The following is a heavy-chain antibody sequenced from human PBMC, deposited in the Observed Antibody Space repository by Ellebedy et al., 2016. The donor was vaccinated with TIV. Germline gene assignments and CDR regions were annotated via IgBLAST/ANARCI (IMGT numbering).Heavy chain of an antibody. J-gene: IGHJ5*02. CDR3: ARGGTDCSSTSCLLGFDP. CDR2: IYYSGST. V-gene: IGHV4-39*07. Sequence: SETLSLTXTVSGASISSSSYYWGWIRQHPGKGLEWIGSIYYSGSTYYNPSLKSRVTISVDTSKNQFSLKLSSVTAADTAVYYCARGGTDCSSTSCLLGFDPWGQGTLVTVSS. CDR1: GASISSSSYY. D-gene: IGHD2-2*01.